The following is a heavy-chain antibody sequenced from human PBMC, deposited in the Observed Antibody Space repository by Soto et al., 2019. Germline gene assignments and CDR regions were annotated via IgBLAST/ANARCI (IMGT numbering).Heavy chain of an antibody. CDR2: ISAYNGNT. V-gene: IGHV1-18*04. J-gene: IGHJ6*02. CDR1: GYTFTSYG. Sequence: WASVKVPCKASGYTFTSYGISWVRQAPGQGLEWMGWISAYNGNTNYAQKLQGRVTMTTDTSTSTAYMELRSLRSDNTAVYYCAIGRRIAVAGNYGMDVWGQGTTVTVSS. CDR3: AIGRRIAVAGNYGMDV. D-gene: IGHD6-19*01.